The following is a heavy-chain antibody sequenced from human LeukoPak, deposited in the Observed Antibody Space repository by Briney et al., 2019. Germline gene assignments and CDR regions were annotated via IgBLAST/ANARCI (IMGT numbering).Heavy chain of an antibody. CDR1: GFTFSSYA. D-gene: IGHD4-17*01. V-gene: IGHV3-23*01. CDR3: ATSSLDYGDYL. J-gene: IGHJ4*02. CDR2: ISGSGGST. Sequence: GGSLRLSCAASGFTFSSYAMSWVRQAPGKGLEWVSAISGSGGSTYYPDSVKGRFTISRDNSKNTLYLQMNSLRAEDTAVYYCATSSLDYGDYLGGQGTLVTVSS.